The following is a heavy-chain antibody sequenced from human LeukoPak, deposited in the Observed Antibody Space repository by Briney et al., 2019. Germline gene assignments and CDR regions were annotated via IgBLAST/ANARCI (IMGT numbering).Heavy chain of an antibody. CDR1: GFTFSSYA. CDR2: IYSGGST. D-gene: IGHD3-10*01. J-gene: IGHJ4*02. V-gene: IGHV3-NL1*01. Sequence: GGSLRLSCAASGFTFSSYAMHWVRQAPGKGLEWVSVIYSGGSTYYADSVKGRFTISRDNSKNTLYLQMNSLRAEDTAVYYCARDDRITMVRGGIDYWGQGTLVTVSS. CDR3: ARDDRITMVRGGIDY.